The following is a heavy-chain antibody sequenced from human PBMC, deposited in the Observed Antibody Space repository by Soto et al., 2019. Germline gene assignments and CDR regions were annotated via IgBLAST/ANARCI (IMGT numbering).Heavy chain of an antibody. D-gene: IGHD3-10*01. CDR3: AGPSGLGTSRYYYGMDV. CDR2: IYYSGST. Sequence: SETLSLTCTVSGGSISSGGYYWSWIRQHPGKGLEWIGYIYYSGSTYYNPSLKSRVTISVDTSKNQFSLKLSSVTAADTAVYYCAGPSGLGTSRYYYGMDVWGQGTTVTVSS. CDR1: GGSISSGGYY. J-gene: IGHJ6*02. V-gene: IGHV4-31*03.